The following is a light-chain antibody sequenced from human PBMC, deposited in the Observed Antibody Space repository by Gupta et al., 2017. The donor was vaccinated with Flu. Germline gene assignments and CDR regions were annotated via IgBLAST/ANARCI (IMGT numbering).Light chain of an antibody. Sequence: QGHTASTTCSGDTLGDKYACCYQQQPAHPHLLVIYQDSKRPAGMPDRFSASNSANTATLPISGTQEVDDADYYCQESDSSTHLVFGTGTKLTVL. CDR2: QDS. CDR1: TLGDKY. CDR3: QESDSSTHLV. J-gene: IGLJ1*01. V-gene: IGLV3-1*01.